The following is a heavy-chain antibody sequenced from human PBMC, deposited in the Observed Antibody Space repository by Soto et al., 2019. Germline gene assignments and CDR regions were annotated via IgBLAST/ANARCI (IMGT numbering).Heavy chain of an antibody. CDR1: GFSLSTSGVG. CDR3: AHRRRYDILTGLDAFDI. CDR2: IYWDDDK. D-gene: IGHD3-9*01. V-gene: IGHV2-5*02. J-gene: IGHJ3*02. Sequence: QITLKESGPTLVKPTQTLTLTCTFSGFSLSTSGVGVGWIRQPPGKALEWLALIYWDDDKRYSPSLKSRLTITTDTSKYQVVLTMTNMDPVDTATYYCAHRRRYDILTGLDAFDIWGQGTMVTVSS.